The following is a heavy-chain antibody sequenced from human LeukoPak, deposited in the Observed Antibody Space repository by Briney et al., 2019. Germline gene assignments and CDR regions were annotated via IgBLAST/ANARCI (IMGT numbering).Heavy chain of an antibody. CDR3: ATGPNYYDSSGYYHDY. J-gene: IGHJ4*02. Sequence: GASVKVSCKVSGYTLTELSMHWVRQAPGKGLEWMGGFDPEDGETIYAQKFQGRVTMTEDTSTDTAYMELSSLRSEDTAVYYCATGPNYYDSSGYYHDYWGQGTLVTVSS. V-gene: IGHV1-24*01. D-gene: IGHD3-22*01. CDR1: GYTLTELS. CDR2: FDPEDGET.